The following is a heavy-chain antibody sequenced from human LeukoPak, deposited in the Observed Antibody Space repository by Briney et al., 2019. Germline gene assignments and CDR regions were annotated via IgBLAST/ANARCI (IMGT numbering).Heavy chain of an antibody. D-gene: IGHD2-8*01. J-gene: IGHJ4*02. CDR1: GFTFSTYT. Sequence: GGSLRLSCAASGFTFSTYTMDWVRQAPGKGREWVSSICYTITYADSVKGRFTISRENAKNSLYLQMNSLRDEDTAVYYCARDHLYYFDYWGQGTLVTVSS. CDR3: ARDHLYYFDY. CDR2: ICYTIT. V-gene: IGHV3-48*02.